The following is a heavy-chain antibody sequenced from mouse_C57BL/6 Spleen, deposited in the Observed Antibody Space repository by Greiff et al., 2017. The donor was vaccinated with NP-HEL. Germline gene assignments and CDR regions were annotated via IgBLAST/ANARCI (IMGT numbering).Heavy chain of an antibody. V-gene: IGHV5-16*01. D-gene: IGHD3-2*02. J-gene: IGHJ3*01. Sequence: EVKVVESEGGLVQPGSSMKLSCTASGFTFSDYYMAWVRQVPEKGLEWVANINYDGSSTYYLDSLKSRFIISRDNAKNILYLQMSSLKSEDTATYYCARDSSGYGFAYWGQGTLVTVSA. CDR1: GFTFSDYY. CDR3: ARDSSGYGFAY. CDR2: INYDGSST.